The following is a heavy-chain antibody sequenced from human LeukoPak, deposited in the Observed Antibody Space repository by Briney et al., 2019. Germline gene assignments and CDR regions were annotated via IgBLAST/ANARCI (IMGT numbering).Heavy chain of an antibody. Sequence: GRSLRLSCAASGFTFSSYAMHWVRQAPGKGLEWVAVISYDGSNKYYADSVKGRFTISRDNSENTLYLQMNSLRAEDTAVYYCARDGADYWGQGTLVTVSS. D-gene: IGHD3-10*01. J-gene: IGHJ4*02. CDR1: GFTFSSYA. CDR2: ISYDGSNK. CDR3: ARDGADY. V-gene: IGHV3-30-3*01.